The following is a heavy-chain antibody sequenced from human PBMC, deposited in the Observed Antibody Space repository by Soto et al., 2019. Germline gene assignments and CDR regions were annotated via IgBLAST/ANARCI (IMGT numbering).Heavy chain of an antibody. Sequence: SETLSLTCAVSGGSISSRGYSWSCIRQPPGKGLEWIGYMYHSGGTYYNPSLKSRVTISIDRSKNQFSLKLSSVTAADTAVYYCATQEVGGSYVYTFDPWGQGTLVTVSS. CDR2: MYHSGGT. D-gene: IGHD1-26*01. J-gene: IGHJ5*02. CDR3: ATQEVGGSYVYTFDP. V-gene: IGHV4-30-2*01. CDR1: GGSISSRGYS.